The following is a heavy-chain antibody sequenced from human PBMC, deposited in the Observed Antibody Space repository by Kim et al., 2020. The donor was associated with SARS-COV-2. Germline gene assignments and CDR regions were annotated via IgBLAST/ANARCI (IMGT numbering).Heavy chain of an antibody. CDR2: ISYDGRNK. V-gene: IGHV3-30-3*01. CDR3: ARGNYYESVSLSDYYNGMDG. CDR1: GLSFDDSA. Sequence: GGSLRLSCAASGLSFDDSAMNWVRQAPGKGLEWVAVISYDGRNKEYADSVKGRFSISRDNSKTTLSLQMNSLRVEDTAVYYCARGNYYESVSLSDYYNGMDGWGQGTTVTVSS. D-gene: IGHD3-10*01. J-gene: IGHJ6*02.